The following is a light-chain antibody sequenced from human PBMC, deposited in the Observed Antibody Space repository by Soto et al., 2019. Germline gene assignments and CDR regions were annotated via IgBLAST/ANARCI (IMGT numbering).Light chain of an antibody. CDR3: SSYTSSSTVV. Sequence: QSALTQPASVSGSPGQSITISCTGNSSDVGGYNYVSWYQQHPGKAPKLMIYEVSNRPSGVSNRFSGSKSGNTASLTISGLQADDEDDYYCSSYTSSSTVVFGGGTKLTVL. J-gene: IGLJ2*01. V-gene: IGLV2-14*01. CDR2: EVS. CDR1: SSDVGGYNY.